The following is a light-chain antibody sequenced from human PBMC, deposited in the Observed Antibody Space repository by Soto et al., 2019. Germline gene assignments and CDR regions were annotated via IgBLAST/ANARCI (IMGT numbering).Light chain of an antibody. CDR1: QSVDSN. J-gene: IGKJ1*01. Sequence: TTHSPATLSFCPGETDNIPCSPRQSVDSNLAWYQQKPGQAPRLLIYGASTRATGIPARFSGSGSGTEFTLTISSLQSEDFAVYYCQQYNNWPPETFGQGTEVDIK. CDR2: GAS. CDR3: QQYNNWPPET. V-gene: IGKV3-15*01.